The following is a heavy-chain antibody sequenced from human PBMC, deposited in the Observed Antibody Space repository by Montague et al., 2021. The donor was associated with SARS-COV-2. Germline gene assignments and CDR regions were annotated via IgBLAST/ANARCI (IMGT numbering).Heavy chain of an antibody. Sequence: PALVKPTQTLTLTCTFSGFSLNTSGEGVGWVRQPPVKALEWLALIYWDDDKRYSLSLKSRSTISKDTTKNEVVLTVANMDPVDTATYYCARYGNYGSWFDPWGQGTLVTVSS. J-gene: IGHJ5*02. CDR1: GFSLNTSGEG. D-gene: IGHD4-11*01. V-gene: IGHV2-5*02. CDR3: ARYGNYGSWFDP. CDR2: IYWDDDK.